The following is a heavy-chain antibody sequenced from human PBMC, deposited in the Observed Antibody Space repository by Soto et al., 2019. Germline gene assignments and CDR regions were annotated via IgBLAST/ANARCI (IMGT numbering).Heavy chain of an antibody. CDR2: IYYSGST. D-gene: IGHD6-6*01. V-gene: IGHV4-31*03. CDR1: GGSISSGGYY. Sequence: SETLSLTCTVSGGSISSGGYYWSWIRQHPGKGLEWIGYIYYSGSTYYNPSLKSRVTISVDTSKNQFSLKLSSVTAADTAVYYCARVVGSSSSQWFDPWGQGTLVTVSS. J-gene: IGHJ5*02. CDR3: ARVVGSSSSQWFDP.